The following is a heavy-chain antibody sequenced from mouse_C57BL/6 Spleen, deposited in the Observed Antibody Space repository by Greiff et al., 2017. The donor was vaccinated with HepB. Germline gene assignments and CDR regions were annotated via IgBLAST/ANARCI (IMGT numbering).Heavy chain of an antibody. CDR3: ARGNTVVATGGFYAMDY. CDR2: ISSGSSTI. D-gene: IGHD1-1*01. CDR1: GFTFSDYG. V-gene: IGHV5-17*01. J-gene: IGHJ4*01. Sequence: EVMLVEAGGGLVKPGGSLKLSCAASGFTFSDYGMHWVRQAPEKGLEWVAYISSGSSTIYYADTVKGRFTISRDNAKNTLFLQMTSLRSEDTAMYYCARGNTVVATGGFYAMDYWGQGTSVTVSS.